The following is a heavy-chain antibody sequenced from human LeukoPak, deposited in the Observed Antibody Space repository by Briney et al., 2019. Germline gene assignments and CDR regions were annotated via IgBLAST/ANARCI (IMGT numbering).Heavy chain of an antibody. J-gene: IGHJ4*02. CDR2: INPNSGGT. Sequence: ASVKVSCKASGYTFTGYYMHWVQQAPGQGLEWMGWINPNSGGTNYAQKFQGRVTMTRDTSISTAYMELSRLRSDDTAVYYCARGGYSYGPRGDYFDYWGQGTLVTVSS. V-gene: IGHV1-2*02. D-gene: IGHD5-18*01. CDR1: GYTFTGYY. CDR3: ARGGYSYGPRGDYFDY.